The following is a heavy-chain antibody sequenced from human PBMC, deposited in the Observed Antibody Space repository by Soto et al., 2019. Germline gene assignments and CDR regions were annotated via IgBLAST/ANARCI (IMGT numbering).Heavy chain of an antibody. Sequence: SETLSLTCTVSGGSISSSSYYWGWIRQPPGKGLEWIGSIYYSGSTYYNPSLKSRVTISVDTSKNQFSLKLSSVTAADTAVYYCARRGNDVEQQLAGDAFDIWGQGTMVTVSS. V-gene: IGHV4-39*01. J-gene: IGHJ3*02. D-gene: IGHD6-13*01. CDR3: ARRGNDVEQQLAGDAFDI. CDR2: IYYSGST. CDR1: GGSISSSSYY.